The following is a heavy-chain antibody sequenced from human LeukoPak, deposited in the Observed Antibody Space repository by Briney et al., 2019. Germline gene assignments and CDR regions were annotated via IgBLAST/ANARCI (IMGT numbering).Heavy chain of an antibody. CDR3: ARDQAIDIRAYDI. J-gene: IGHJ3*02. CDR1: GFAFSGDN. D-gene: IGHD5-12*01. CDR2: IDAGGSYI. V-gene: IGHV3-21*01. Sequence: GGSLRLSCAASGFAFSGDNMNWVRQAPGKGLEWVPFIDAGGSYIRYADSVKGRFTISRDNAKNSLFLQMNSLRAEDTAMYFCARDQAIDIRAYDIWGQGTMVTVSS.